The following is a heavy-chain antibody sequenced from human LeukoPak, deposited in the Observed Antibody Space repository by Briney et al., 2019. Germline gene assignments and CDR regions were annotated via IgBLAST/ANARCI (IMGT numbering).Heavy chain of an antibody. Sequence: GGSLRLSCAGSGFTFSSHSMNWVRQAPGKGLEWVSSISSESAYTIYADSVRGRFTISRDNAKNSLYLQVDSLRAEDTALYYCAIGETACGTASCYNGFDSWGQGTLVTVSS. V-gene: IGHV3-21*01. CDR3: AIGETACGTASCYNGFDS. D-gene: IGHD2-2*02. CDR1: GFTFSSHS. CDR2: ISSESAYT. J-gene: IGHJ4*02.